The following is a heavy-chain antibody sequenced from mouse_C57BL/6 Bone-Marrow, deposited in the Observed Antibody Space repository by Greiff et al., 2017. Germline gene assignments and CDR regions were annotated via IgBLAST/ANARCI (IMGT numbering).Heavy chain of an antibody. CDR2: IYPGSGST. V-gene: IGHV1-55*01. CDR3: ARVGTLYAMDY. J-gene: IGHJ4*01. CDR1: GYTFTSYW. D-gene: IGHD1-1*02. Sequence: QVQLQQSGAELAKPGASVKMSCKASGYTFTSYWITWVKQRPGQGLEWIGDIYPGSGSTNYNEKFKSKATLTADTSSSAAYMQLSSLTSEDSAVYYCARVGTLYAMDYWGQGTSVTVSS.